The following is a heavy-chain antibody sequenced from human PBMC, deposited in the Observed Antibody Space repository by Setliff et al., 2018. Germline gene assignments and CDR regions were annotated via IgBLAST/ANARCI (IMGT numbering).Heavy chain of an antibody. J-gene: IGHJ6*02. CDR1: GGSFSGYY. Sequence: KPSETLSLTCAVYGGSFSGYYWSWIRQPPGKGLEWIGEINHSGSTNYNPSLKSRVTIAVDTSKNQFSLKLSSVTAADTAVYYCARVRVVYYYYGMDVWGQGTTVTVSS. CDR3: ARVRVVYYYYGMDV. V-gene: IGHV4-34*01. D-gene: IGHD3-3*01. CDR2: INHSGST.